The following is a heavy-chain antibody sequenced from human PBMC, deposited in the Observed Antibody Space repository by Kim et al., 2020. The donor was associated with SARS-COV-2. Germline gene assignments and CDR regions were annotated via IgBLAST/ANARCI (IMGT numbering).Heavy chain of an antibody. CDR3: ARGRGFGSGSYFGY. CDR1: GYTFTAYY. J-gene: IGHJ4*02. D-gene: IGHD3-10*01. CDR2: INPNTGGT. Sequence: ASVKVSCKSSGYTFTAYYMHWVRQAPGEGLEWMGWINPNTGGTNYAQKFQGRVTMTRDTSISTAYMELSRLRYDDTAVYYCARGRGFGSGSYFGYWGQGTLITVSS. V-gene: IGHV1-2*02.